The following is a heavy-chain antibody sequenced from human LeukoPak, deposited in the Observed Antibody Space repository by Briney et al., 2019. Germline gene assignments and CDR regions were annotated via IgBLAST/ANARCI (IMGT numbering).Heavy chain of an antibody. D-gene: IGHD3-10*01. CDR3: ARGEELQP. Sequence: ASVKVSCKASGYTFTSYGISWVRQAPGQGLEWMGWVSAYNGNTNYAQKFQGRVTMTRDTSINTAYMELSSLTSDDTAVYYCARGEELQPWGQGTLVTVSS. CDR2: VSAYNGNT. J-gene: IGHJ4*02. V-gene: IGHV1-18*01. CDR1: GYTFTSYG.